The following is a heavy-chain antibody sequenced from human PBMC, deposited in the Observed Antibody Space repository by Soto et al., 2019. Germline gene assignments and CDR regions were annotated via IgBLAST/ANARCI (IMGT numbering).Heavy chain of an antibody. CDR1: GFTFSRYS. CDR3: AKENGYSSSWFEFDY. Sequence: AGGSLRLSCAASGFTFSRYSMNWVRQAPGKGLEWVSYISSSSGIIYYADSVKGRFTISRDNSKNTLYLQMNSLRAEDTAVYYCAKENGYSSSWFEFDYWGQGTLVTVSS. V-gene: IGHV3-48*01. CDR2: ISSSSGII. J-gene: IGHJ4*02. D-gene: IGHD6-13*01.